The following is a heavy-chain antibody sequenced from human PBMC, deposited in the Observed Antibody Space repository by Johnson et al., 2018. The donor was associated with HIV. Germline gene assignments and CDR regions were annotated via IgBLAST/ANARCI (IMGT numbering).Heavy chain of an antibody. CDR1: GFTFDDYG. D-gene: IGHD6-13*01. J-gene: IGHJ3*02. CDR3: ARGEWSSSKGGSFDM. Sequence: VQLVESGGGVVRPGGSLRLSCAASGFTFDDYGMSWVRQAPGKGLEWVSGISWNSGNIGYADSVKGRFTISRDNAKNSLFVEMNSLRAEDTAVYYCARGEWSSSKGGSFDMWGQGTLVTVS. V-gene: IGHV3-20*04. CDR2: ISWNSGNI.